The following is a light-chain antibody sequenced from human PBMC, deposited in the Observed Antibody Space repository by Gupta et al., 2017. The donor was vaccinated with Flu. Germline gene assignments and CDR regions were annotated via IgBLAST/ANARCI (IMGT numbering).Light chain of an antibody. CDR2: ETS. CDR1: QCVGDN. J-gene: IGKJ2*03. V-gene: IGKV3-15*01. Sequence: ASPGERVTLFCLASQCVGDNLAWYKQKRVQAPRLLIYETSARAIGLPARFSARGLGLEFTLTISIRQSEDSTIYYCHRDKDRPPYSF. CDR3: HRDKDRPPYS.